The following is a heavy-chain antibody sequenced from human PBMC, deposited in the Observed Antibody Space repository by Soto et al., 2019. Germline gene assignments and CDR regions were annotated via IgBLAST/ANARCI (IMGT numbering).Heavy chain of an antibody. CDR3: ARVIAVAGTVGRIDY. CDR2: IYYSGST. Sequence: SETLSLTCTVSGGSISSGGYYWSWIRQHPGKGLEWIGYIYYSGSTYYNPSLKSRVTISVDTSKNQFSLKLSSVTAADTAVYYCARVIAVAGTVGRIDYWGQGTLVTVYS. CDR1: GGSISSGGYY. J-gene: IGHJ4*02. D-gene: IGHD6-19*01. V-gene: IGHV4-31*03.